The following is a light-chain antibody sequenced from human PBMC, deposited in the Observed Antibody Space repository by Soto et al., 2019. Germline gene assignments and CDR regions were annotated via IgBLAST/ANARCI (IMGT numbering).Light chain of an antibody. J-gene: IGKJ1*01. CDR1: QSVDSK. CDR3: QHYSTWLWT. V-gene: IGKV3-15*01. CDR2: GAS. Sequence: EIVMTQSPATLSVSPGERATLSCRASQSVDSKLAWYQQKPGQGPRLLIYGASSRATGIPTRFSGSGSGTGFTLTISSLQSEDLAVYYCQHYSTWLWTFGQGTKVEIK.